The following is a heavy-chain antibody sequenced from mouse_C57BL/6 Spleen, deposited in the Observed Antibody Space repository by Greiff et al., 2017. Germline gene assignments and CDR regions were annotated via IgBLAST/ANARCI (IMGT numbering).Heavy chain of an antibody. V-gene: IGHV1-5*01. CDR2: LYPGNSDT. D-gene: IGHD2-5*01. CDR1: GYTFTSYW. Sequence: EVQLQQSGTVLARPGASVKMSCKTSGYTFTSYWMHWVKQRPGQGLAWIGALYPGNSDTSYNQKFKGQANLTAVTSASTAYKERSSLTNEDSAVYYCTRTDSNYGFDYWGQGTTLTVSS. J-gene: IGHJ2*01. CDR3: TRTDSNYGFDY.